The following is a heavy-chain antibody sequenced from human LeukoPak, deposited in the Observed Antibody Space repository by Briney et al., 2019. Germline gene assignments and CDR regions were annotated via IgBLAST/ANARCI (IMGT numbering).Heavy chain of an antibody. CDR3: ATGYSSGWYGRLDY. CDR2: ISSSGTSV. CDR1: GFSFSSYE. J-gene: IGHJ4*02. D-gene: IGHD6-19*01. V-gene: IGHV3-48*03. Sequence: GGSLRLSCAASGFSFSSYEMNWVRQAPGKGLEWVSYISSSGTSVYYADSVKGRFTISRDNAKNSLYLQMNSLRDEDTAVYYCATGYSSGWYGRLDYWGQGTLVTVSS.